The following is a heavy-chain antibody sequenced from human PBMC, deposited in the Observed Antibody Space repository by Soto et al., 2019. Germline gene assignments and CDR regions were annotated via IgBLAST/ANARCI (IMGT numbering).Heavy chain of an antibody. CDR2: ISYDGSNK. V-gene: IGHV3-30-3*01. D-gene: IGHD2-8*01. CDR1: GFTFSSYA. Sequence: QVQLVESGGGVVQPGRSLRLSCAASGFTFSSYAMHWVRQAPGKGLEWVAVISYDGSNKYYADSVKGRFTISRDNSKNTLYLQMNSLRAEDTAVYYCARDFSSCTNGVCKGYYYYYGMDVWGQGTTVTVSS. CDR3: ARDFSSCTNGVCKGYYYYYGMDV. J-gene: IGHJ6*02.